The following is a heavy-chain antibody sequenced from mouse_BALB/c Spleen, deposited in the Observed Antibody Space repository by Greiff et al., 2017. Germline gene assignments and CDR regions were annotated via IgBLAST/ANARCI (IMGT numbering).Heavy chain of an antibody. J-gene: IGHJ3*01. V-gene: IGHV5-9-4*01. CDR3: ARDDYAKRGAY. CDR2: ISSGGSYT. D-gene: IGHD1-1*02. CDR1: GFTFSSYA. Sequence: EVQLVESGGGLVKPGGSLKLSCAASGFTFSSYAMSWVRQSPEKRLEWVAEISSGGSYTYYPDTVTGRFTISRDNAKNTLYLEMSSLRSEDTAMYYCARDDYAKRGAYWGQGTLVTVSA.